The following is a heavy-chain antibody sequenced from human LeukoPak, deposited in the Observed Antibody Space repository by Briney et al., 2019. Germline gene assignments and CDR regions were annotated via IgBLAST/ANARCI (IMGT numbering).Heavy chain of an antibody. J-gene: IGHJ4*02. V-gene: IGHV4-59*01. CDR1: GGSISSYY. Sequence: PSETLSLTCTVSGGSISSYYWSWIRQPPGKRLEWIGYIYYSGSTNYNPSLKSRVTISVDTSKNQFSLKLSSVTAADTAVYYRARGEMAFDYWGQGTLVTVSS. CDR2: IYYSGST. D-gene: IGHD5-24*01. CDR3: ARGEMAFDY.